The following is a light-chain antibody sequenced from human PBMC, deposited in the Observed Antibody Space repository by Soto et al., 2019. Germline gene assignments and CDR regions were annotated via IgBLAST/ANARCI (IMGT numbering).Light chain of an antibody. J-gene: IGKJ4*01. V-gene: IGKV1-6*01. Sequence: AIQMTQSPSSLSASVGDRVTITCRASQAIRNDLGWYQQKPGSAPKLLIYAASTLQSGVPSRFSGSGSGTDFTLTISSLQPEDFATYYCLQDYNYPLTFGGGTKVDIK. CDR1: QAIRND. CDR3: LQDYNYPLT. CDR2: AAS.